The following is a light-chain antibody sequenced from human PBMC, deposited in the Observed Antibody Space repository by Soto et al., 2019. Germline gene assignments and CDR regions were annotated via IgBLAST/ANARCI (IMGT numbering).Light chain of an antibody. J-gene: IGKJ4*01. Sequence: EIVLTQSPATLSLSPGERATLSCRASQSVSSYLAWYQQKPGQAPRLLIYDASNKATGIPARFSGSGSGTDFTLTISSLEPEDFAVYYCQQRSNWPHLTFGGGTKVEIK. CDR3: QQRSNWPHLT. CDR1: QSVSSY. CDR2: DAS. V-gene: IGKV3-11*01.